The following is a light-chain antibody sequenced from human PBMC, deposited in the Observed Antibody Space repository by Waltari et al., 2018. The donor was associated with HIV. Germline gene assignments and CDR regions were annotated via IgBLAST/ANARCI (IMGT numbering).Light chain of an antibody. J-gene: IGLJ2*01. Sequence: QSVLTQPPSVSAAPGQRVTIPCSTSTSNIGDAFVSWYQLLPGAAPTLVMYDNHGRPSGIPHRCASSKAGTSAPLALTGLQTGDEGVYFCGTWSRSLRGAVFGAGTKLTVL. V-gene: IGLV1-51*01. CDR2: DNH. CDR1: TSNIGDAF. CDR3: GTWSRSLRGAV.